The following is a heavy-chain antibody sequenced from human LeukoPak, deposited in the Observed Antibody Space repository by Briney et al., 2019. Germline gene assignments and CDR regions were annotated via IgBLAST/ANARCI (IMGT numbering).Heavy chain of an antibody. CDR3: ARVGDPLDIVVVPAAYYYYGMDV. CDR2: ISSSSSYI. D-gene: IGHD2-2*01. J-gene: IGHJ6*02. V-gene: IGHV3-21*01. CDR1: GFTFSSYS. Sequence: GGSLRLSCAASGFTFSSYSMNWVRQAPGKGLEWVSSISSSSSYIYYADSVKGRLTISRDNAKNSLYLQMNSLRAEDTAVYYCARVGDPLDIVVVPAAYYYYGMDVWGQGTTVTVSS.